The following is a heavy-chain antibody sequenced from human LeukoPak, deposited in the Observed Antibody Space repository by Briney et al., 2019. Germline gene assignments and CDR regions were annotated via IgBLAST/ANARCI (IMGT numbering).Heavy chain of an antibody. D-gene: IGHD3-10*01. J-gene: IGHJ6*04. CDR3: ARHGSGSEYYYYGMDV. Sequence: GGSLRLSCAASGFTFSSYWMHWVRQAPGKGLVRVSRINSDGSSTSYADSVKDRFTISRDNAKNTLYLQMNSLRAEDTAVYYCARHGSGSEYYYYGMDVWGKGTTVTVSS. CDR2: INSDGSST. CDR1: GFTFSSYW. V-gene: IGHV3-74*01.